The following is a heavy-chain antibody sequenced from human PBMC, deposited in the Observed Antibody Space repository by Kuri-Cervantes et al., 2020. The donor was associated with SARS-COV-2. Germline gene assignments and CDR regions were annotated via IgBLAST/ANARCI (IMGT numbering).Heavy chain of an antibody. CDR1: GGSISSRDHY. CDR3: ARGTNIAAAGTLDY. D-gene: IGHD6-13*01. Sequence: GSLRLSCTVSGGSISSRDHYWSWIRQPPGKGLEWIGYIYYSGSTNYNPSLKSRVTISIDTSKNQFSLKLSSVTAADTAVYYCARGTNIAAAGTLDYWGQGTLVTVSS. CDR2: IYYSGST. V-gene: IGHV4-61*08. J-gene: IGHJ4*02.